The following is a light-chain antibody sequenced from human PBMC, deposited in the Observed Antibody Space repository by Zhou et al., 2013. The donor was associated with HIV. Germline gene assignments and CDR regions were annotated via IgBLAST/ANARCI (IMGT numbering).Light chain of an antibody. CDR2: GAS. J-gene: IGKJ1*01. Sequence: EIVMTQSPATLSVSPGERATLSCRASQSVGSDLAWYQQKPGQPPRLLIYGASSRATGIPDRFSGSGSGTDFTLTITRLEPEDFAIYYCRQHGHSPWTFGQGTRVEI. CDR1: QSVGSD. CDR3: RQHGHSPWT. V-gene: IGKV3-20*01.